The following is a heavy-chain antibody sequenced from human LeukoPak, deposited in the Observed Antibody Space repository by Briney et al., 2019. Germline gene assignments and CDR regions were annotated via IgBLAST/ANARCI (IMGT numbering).Heavy chain of an antibody. D-gene: IGHD4-17*01. CDR2: ISWNSGSI. J-gene: IGHJ4*02. V-gene: IGHV3-9*01. CDR3: AKGDYGDYGGNFDY. Sequence: GGSLRLSCAASGFTFDDYAMHWDRQAPGKGLEWVSGISWNSGSIGYADSVKGRFTISRDNAKNSLYLQMNSLRAEDTALYYCAKGDYGDYGGNFDYWGQGTLVTVSS. CDR1: GFTFDDYA.